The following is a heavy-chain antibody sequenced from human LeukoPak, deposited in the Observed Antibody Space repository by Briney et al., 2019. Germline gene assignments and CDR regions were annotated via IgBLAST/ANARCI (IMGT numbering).Heavy chain of an antibody. CDR3: ARDLAAAVDY. J-gene: IGHJ4*02. V-gene: IGHV3-30*14. CDR1: GFTFSSYA. CDR2: ISYDGSNK. D-gene: IGHD6-13*01. Sequence: GDSLRLSCAASGFTFSSYAMHWVRQAPGKGLEWVAVISYDGSNKYYADSVKGRFTISRDNSKNTLYLQMNSLRAEDMAVYYCARDLAAAVDYWGQGTLVTVSS.